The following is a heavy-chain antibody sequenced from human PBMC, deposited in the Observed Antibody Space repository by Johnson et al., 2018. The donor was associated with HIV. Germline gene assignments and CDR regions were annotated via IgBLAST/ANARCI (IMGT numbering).Heavy chain of an antibody. CDR1: GFTFGIYD. D-gene: IGHD3-22*01. CDR2: ISYDGSNE. J-gene: IGHJ3*02. Sequence: VQLVESGGGVVQPGTSLRLSCAASGFTFGIYDMHWVRQAPGKGLEWVALISYDGSNEYYGDSVKGRFSISRDNSKKKLYLQMNSLRPEDTAVDYCAKDRAEVVVVHDALVMWGQGTMVTVSS. V-gene: IGHV3-30*18. CDR3: AKDRAEVVVVHDALVM.